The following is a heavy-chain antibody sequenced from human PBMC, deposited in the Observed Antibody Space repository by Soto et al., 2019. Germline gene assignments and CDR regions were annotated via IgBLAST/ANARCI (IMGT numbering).Heavy chain of an antibody. Sequence: GGSRRLSCAASGFTFSSYAMSWVRQAPGKGLEWVSAISGSGGSTYYADSVKGRFTISRDNSKNTLYLQMNSLRAEDTAVYYCAKGVGYGDLYFDYWGQGTLVTVSS. D-gene: IGHD4-17*01. V-gene: IGHV3-23*01. J-gene: IGHJ4*02. CDR1: GFTFSSYA. CDR2: ISGSGGST. CDR3: AKGVGYGDLYFDY.